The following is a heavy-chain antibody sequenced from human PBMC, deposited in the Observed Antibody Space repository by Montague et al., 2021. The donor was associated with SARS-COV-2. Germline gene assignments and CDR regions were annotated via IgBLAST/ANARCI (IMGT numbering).Heavy chain of an antibody. CDR3: VYRDYYYYYGMDV. CDR1: GGSISSSNW. D-gene: IGHD5-12*01. V-gene: IGHV4-4*02. Sequence: SETLSLTCAVSGGSISSSNWWSWVRQPPGKGLEWIGEIYHSGSTNYNPSLKNRVTISVDKSKNQFSLKLSSVTAADTAVYYCVYRDYYYYYGMDVWGQGTTVTVSS. J-gene: IGHJ6*02. CDR2: IYHSGST.